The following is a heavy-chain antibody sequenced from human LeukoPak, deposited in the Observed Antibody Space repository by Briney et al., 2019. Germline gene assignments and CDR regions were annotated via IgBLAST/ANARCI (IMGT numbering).Heavy chain of an antibody. D-gene: IGHD3-10*01. CDR2: FYYSGST. J-gene: IGHJ4*02. CDR1: GGSITSSNYY. V-gene: IGHV4-39*01. Sequence: SETLSLTCTVSGGSITSSNYYWGWIRQPPGMGLEWIGSFYYSGSTNYNPSLKSRVTISVDTSKNQFSLKLSSVTAADTAVNYCVYYYGSGSVEYWGQGTLVTVSS. CDR3: VYYYGSGSVEY.